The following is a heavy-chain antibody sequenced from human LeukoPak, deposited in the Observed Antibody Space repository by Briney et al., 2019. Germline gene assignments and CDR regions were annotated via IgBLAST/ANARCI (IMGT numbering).Heavy chain of an antibody. CDR2: IKQDGSEK. J-gene: IGHJ6*02. V-gene: IGHV3-7*01. D-gene: IGHD2-2*01. CDR3: ARDTTVVVPAAVRYYYGMDV. Sequence: GGSLRLSCAASGFTFSSYWMSWVRQAPGKGLEWVANIKQDGSEKYYVDSVKGRFTISRGNAKNSLYLQMNSLRAEDTAVYYCARDTTVVVPAAVRYYYGMDVWGQGTTVTVSS. CDR1: GFTFSSYW.